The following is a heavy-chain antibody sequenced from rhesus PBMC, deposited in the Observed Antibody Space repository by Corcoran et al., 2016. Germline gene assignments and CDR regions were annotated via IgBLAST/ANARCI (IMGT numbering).Heavy chain of an antibody. D-gene: IGHD6-25*01. CDR1: GYSISSGYG. Sequence: QLQLQESGPGLVKPSETLSLTCAVSGYSISSGYGWSWIRQPPGEGLEWIGYITYSGGTSSNPSLKSRVTISKDTSKIQFSLKLRYLTAADTAVYYCARVWGGSWTCDYWGQGVLVTVSS. V-gene: IGHV4-122*02. J-gene: IGHJ4*01. CDR2: ITYSGGT. CDR3: ARVWGGSWTCDY.